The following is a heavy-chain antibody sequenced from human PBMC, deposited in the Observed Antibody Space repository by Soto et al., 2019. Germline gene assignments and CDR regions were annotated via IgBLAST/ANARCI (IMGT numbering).Heavy chain of an antibody. CDR3: AKGRGSGWAWHFDN. D-gene: IGHD6-19*01. CDR1: GFTFKASA. Sequence: EVRLLEAGGGLKQPGGSLRLSCAASGFTFKASAMNWVRQAPGKGLEWVASISDTGASTWYAESVRGRLSISRDNSKNTLYLQMNSLRGEDTAVYYCAKGRGSGWAWHFDNWGQGTLVTVSS. V-gene: IGHV3-23*01. CDR2: ISDTGAST. J-gene: IGHJ4*02.